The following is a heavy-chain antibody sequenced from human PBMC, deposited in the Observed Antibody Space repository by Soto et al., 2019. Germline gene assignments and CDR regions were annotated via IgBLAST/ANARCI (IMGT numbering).Heavy chain of an antibody. V-gene: IGHV1-69*01. CDR2: IIPIFGTA. CDR3: AREYSSSCGGFDP. D-gene: IGHD6-6*01. J-gene: IGHJ5*02. Sequence: QVQMVQSGAEVNKPGSSVKVSCQASGGTFSRYAIRWVRQAPGQGLEWMGGIIPIFGTANSAQKFQGRVTITADDSTSTTYMELSSLRSEDTAVYYCAREYSSSCGGFDPWGQGTLVTVSS. CDR1: GGTFSRYA.